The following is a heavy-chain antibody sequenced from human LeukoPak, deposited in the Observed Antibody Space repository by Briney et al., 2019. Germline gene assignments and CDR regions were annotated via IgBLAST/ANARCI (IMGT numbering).Heavy chain of an antibody. Sequence: HPGRSLRLSCAASGFAFNTYGMRWVRQAPDKGLEWVAVIWYDGSDKYYADSVKGRFTISRDNSKNTLYLQMNSLRAEDTAVYYCARDERACYFDYWGQGTLVTVSS. CDR3: ARDERACYFDY. J-gene: IGHJ4*02. CDR1: GFAFNTYG. V-gene: IGHV3-33*01. CDR2: IWYDGSDK.